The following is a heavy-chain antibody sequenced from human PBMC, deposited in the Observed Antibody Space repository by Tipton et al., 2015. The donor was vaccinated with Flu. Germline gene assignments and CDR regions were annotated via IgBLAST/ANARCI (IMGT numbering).Heavy chain of an antibody. CDR1: GFTFSRYE. CDR2: ISSSGTTI. V-gene: IGHV3-48*03. D-gene: IGHD7-27*01. CDR3: ATLTGDDY. J-gene: IGHJ4*02. Sequence: SLRLSCAASGFTFSRYEMNWVRQAPGKGLEWLSYISSSGTTISYADSVGGRFTISRDNAQNSLYLQLNSLRAEDTAVYYCATLTGDDYWGQGDLVTVSS.